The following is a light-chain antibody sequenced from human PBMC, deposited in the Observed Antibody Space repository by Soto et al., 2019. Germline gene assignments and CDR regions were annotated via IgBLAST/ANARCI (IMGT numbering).Light chain of an antibody. CDR2: EGS. V-gene: IGLV2-23*01. CDR3: CSYASSNTYV. CDR1: SSDVGTYNL. J-gene: IGLJ1*01. Sequence: QSVLTQPASVSGSPGQSITISCTGTSSDVGTYNLVSWYQQHPGKAPKLMIYEGSKRPSGVSNRFSGSKSGNTAYLTISGLQAEDEADYYCCSYASSNTYVFGTGTKVTVL.